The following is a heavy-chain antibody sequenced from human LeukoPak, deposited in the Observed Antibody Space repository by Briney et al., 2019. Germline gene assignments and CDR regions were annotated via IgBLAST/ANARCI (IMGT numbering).Heavy chain of an antibody. CDR2: IYSGGNT. CDR1: GFSVSTNY. J-gene: IGHJ4*02. Sequence: GGSLRLSCAAFGFSVSTNYIGWVRQAPGMRLQWVCVIYSGGNTYYADSVNGRFTISRDNSKNTLYLQMNSLRAEDTAVYYCASSLSRWYGAGYWGQGTLVTVSS. CDR3: ASSLSRWYGAGY. V-gene: IGHV3-53*01. D-gene: IGHD6-13*01.